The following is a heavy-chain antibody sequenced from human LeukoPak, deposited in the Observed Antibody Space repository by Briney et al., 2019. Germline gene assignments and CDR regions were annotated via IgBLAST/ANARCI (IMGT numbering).Heavy chain of an antibody. CDR2: INPNSGGT. V-gene: IGHV1-2*02. Sequence: ASVKVSCKASGYTFTGYYMHWVRQAPGQGLEWMGWINPNSGGTNYAQKFQGRVTMTRDTSISTAYMELSRLRSDDTAVYYCAREKALYPPPKGMDVWGQGTTVTVSS. J-gene: IGHJ6*02. D-gene: IGHD3-16*02. CDR3: AREKALYPPPKGMDV. CDR1: GYTFTGYY.